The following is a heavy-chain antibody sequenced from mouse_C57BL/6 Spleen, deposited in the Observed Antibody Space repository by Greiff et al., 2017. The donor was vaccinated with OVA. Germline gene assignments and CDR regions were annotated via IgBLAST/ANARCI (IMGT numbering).Heavy chain of an antibody. CDR2: INYDGSST. CDR3: AREGGLLRYFDV. V-gene: IGHV5-16*01. CDR1: GFTFSDYY. J-gene: IGHJ1*03. D-gene: IGHD2-3*01. Sequence: EVQLVESEGGLVQPGSSMKLSCTASGFTFSDYYMAWVSQVPEKGLEWVANINYDGSSTYYLDSLKSRFIISRDNAKNILYLQMSSLKSEDTATYYCAREGGLLRYFDVWGTGTTVTVSS.